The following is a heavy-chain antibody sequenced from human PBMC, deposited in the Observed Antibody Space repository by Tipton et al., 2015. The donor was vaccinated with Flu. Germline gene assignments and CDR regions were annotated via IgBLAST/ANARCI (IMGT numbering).Heavy chain of an antibody. CDR3: ARGHSGSYIDY. Sequence: SLRLSCAASGFTFSSYGMHWVRQAPGKGLEWVAVIWYDGSNKYYADSVKGRFTISRDNSKNTLYLQMNSLRAEDTAVYYCARGHSGSYIDYWGQGTLVTVSS. CDR1: GFTFSSYG. D-gene: IGHD1-26*01. CDR2: IWYDGSNK. V-gene: IGHV3-33*01. J-gene: IGHJ4*02.